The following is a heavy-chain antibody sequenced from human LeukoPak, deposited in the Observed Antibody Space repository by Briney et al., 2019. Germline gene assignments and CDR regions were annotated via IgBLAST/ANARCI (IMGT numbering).Heavy chain of an antibody. CDR1: GFTFSSYS. J-gene: IGHJ4*02. D-gene: IGHD3-16*02. CDR3: ARDGYYDWGSHHYRVHDY. Sequence: TGGSLRLSCAASGFTFSSYSMNWVRQAPGKGLEWISSISSSSSYIYYADSVKGRFTISRDNAKNSLYLQMSSLRAEDTAVYYCARDGYYDWGSHHYRVHDYWGQGTLVTVSS. V-gene: IGHV3-21*01. CDR2: ISSSSSYI.